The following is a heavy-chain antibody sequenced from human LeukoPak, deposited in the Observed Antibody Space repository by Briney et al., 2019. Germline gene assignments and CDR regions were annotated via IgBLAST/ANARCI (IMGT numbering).Heavy chain of an antibody. J-gene: IGHJ4*02. D-gene: IGHD6-19*01. CDR2: IYSGGST. CDR1: GFTVTSNY. CDR3: ARDERGSGFIYFGY. Sequence: GGSLRLSCAASGFTVTSNYMNWVRQAPGKGLEWVSVIYSGGSTYYADSVKGRFTISRDNSKNTLYLQMNSLRAEDTAVYYCARDERGSGFIYFGYWGQGTLVTVSS. V-gene: IGHV3-53*01.